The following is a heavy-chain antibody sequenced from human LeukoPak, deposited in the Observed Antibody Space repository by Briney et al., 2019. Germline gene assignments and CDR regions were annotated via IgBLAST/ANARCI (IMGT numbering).Heavy chain of an antibody. CDR1: GFTFSTYA. CDR2: ISYDGSNE. V-gene: IGHV3-30-3*01. J-gene: IGHJ4*02. CDR3: ARDGGSCFDY. D-gene: IGHD1-26*01. Sequence: GGSLRLSCAASGFTFSTYAMHWVRQAPGKGLEWVAAISYDGSNEYCADSEKGRFTISRDNSKNTLYLQMNSLRAEDTAVYYCARDGGSCFDYWGQGTLVTVSS.